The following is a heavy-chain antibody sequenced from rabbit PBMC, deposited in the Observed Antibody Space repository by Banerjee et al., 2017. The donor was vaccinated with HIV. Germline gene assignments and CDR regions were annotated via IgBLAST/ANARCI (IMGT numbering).Heavy chain of an antibody. J-gene: IGHJ4*01. V-gene: IGHV1S45*01. D-gene: IGHD1-1*01. CDR3: ARDNTDAPL. Sequence: QEQLVESGGGLVQPGESLTLTCTVSGFDFTSSGLSWVRQAPGKGLEWIACIYAGSSGSTYYASWAKGRFTISKTSSTTVTLQMASLTAADTATYFCARDNTDAPLWGPGTLVTVS. CDR1: GFDFTSSGL. CDR2: IYAGSSGST.